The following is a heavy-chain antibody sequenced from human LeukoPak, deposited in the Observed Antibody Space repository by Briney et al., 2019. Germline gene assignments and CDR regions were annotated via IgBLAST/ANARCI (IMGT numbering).Heavy chain of an antibody. J-gene: IGHJ3*02. CDR2: IYYSGST. CDR3: ATMWGAFDI. V-gene: IGHV4-39*07. D-gene: IGHD1-26*01. Sequence: PSETLSLTCTVSGGSISSSSYYWGWIRQPPGKGLEWIGSIYYSGSTNYNPSLKSRVTISVDTSKNQFSLKLSSVTAADTAVYYCATMWGAFDIWGQGTMVTVSS. CDR1: GGSISSSSYY.